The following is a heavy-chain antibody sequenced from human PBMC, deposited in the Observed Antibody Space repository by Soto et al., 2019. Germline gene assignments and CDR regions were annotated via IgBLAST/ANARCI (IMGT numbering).Heavy chain of an antibody. V-gene: IGHV4-34*01. CDR2: VSHSGTA. CDR3: AKDGGTAIWYFDI. CDR1: GASFTGYY. J-gene: IGHJ2*01. Sequence: QVRLQQWGAGLLKPSETLSLTCAVYGASFTGYYWTWLRQSPGKGLEWIGEVSHSGTAKYNPSLNSRVTISPDTAKSQFSLELTSVTAARKPLYFCAKDGGTAIWYFDIWGRGTSVSVSS. D-gene: IGHD4-17*01.